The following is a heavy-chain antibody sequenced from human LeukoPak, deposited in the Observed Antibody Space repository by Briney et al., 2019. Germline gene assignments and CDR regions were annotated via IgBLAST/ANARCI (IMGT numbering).Heavy chain of an antibody. D-gene: IGHD2/OR15-2a*01. Sequence: GGSLRLSCAASGFTVDSNYMSWVRQAPGEGLEWVSVIYSGGRTYYADSVKGRFTISRDNSKNTVYLQMNSLRAEDTAVYYCASLSVLDAFDIWGKGTMVSV. CDR1: GFTVDSNY. V-gene: IGHV3-66*01. CDR2: IYSGGRT. CDR3: ASLSVLDAFDI. J-gene: IGHJ3*02.